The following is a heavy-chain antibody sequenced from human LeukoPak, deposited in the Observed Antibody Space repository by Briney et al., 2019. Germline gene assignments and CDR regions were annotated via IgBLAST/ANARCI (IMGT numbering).Heavy chain of an antibody. V-gene: IGHV3-33*08. J-gene: IGHJ4*02. CDR3: ARDRIGKYSIDY. CDR1: GFTFSNFG. Sequence: PGGSLTLSCAASGFTFSNFGLNWVRQAPGKGLEWVAFISDNGRRTYYLESVKGLFTISRNDSKNTLYLQMNSLRVEDTAVYYCARDRIGKYSIDYWGQGTLVTVSS. CDR2: ISDNGRRT. D-gene: IGHD2-15*01.